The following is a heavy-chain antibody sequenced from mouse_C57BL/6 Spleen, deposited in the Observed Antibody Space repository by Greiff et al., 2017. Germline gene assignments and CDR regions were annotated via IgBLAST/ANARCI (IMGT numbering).Heavy chain of an antibody. D-gene: IGHD1-1*01. CDR2: IDPDSGGT. J-gene: IGHJ4*01. V-gene: IGHV1-72*01. CDR1: GYTFTSYW. CDR3: ALYYSGTPYAMDY. Sequence: QVQLQQSGAELVKPGASVKLSCKASGYTFTSYWMPWVKQRPGRGLEWIGRIDPDSGGTKYTEKVKSKATLTVDKPYSTAYMQLSSLTSEDSAVXYCALYYSGTPYAMDYWGQGTSVTVSS.